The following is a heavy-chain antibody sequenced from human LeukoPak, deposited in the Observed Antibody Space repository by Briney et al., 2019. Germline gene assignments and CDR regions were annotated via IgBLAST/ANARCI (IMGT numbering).Heavy chain of an antibody. CDR2: IYYSGST. CDR3: ARDMGYCGGDCFRNWFDP. Sequence: TSETLSLTCTVSGGSISRYYWSWIRQPPGKGLEWIGYIYYSGSTNYNPSLKSRVTISVDTSKNQFSLKLSSVTAADTAVYYCARDMGYCGGDCFRNWFDPWGQGTLVTVSS. V-gene: IGHV4-59*01. CDR1: GGSISRYY. J-gene: IGHJ5*02. D-gene: IGHD2-21*02.